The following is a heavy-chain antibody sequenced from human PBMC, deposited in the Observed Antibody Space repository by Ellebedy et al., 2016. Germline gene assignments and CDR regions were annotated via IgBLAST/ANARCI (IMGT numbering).Heavy chain of an antibody. D-gene: IGHD6-19*01. CDR3: ARHGQWLIRDWFDP. J-gene: IGHJ5*02. V-gene: IGHV5-10-1*01. CDR2: IEPSESYI. CDR1: GYNFSSYW. Sequence: GESLKISCKGSGYNFSSYWISWVRQMPGKGLEWMGRIEPSESYINYSPSFEGHVTISADKSRSTAYLQWSSLKASDTAKYYCARHGQWLIRDWFDPWGQGTLVIVSS.